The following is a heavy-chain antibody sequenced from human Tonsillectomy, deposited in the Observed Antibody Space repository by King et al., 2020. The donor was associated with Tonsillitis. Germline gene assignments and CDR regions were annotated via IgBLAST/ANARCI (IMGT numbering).Heavy chain of an antibody. J-gene: IGHJ3*01. V-gene: IGHV3-53*02. CDR3: TAYYYDSSGYWGGRDGFDV. CDR2: IYSDGRS. D-gene: IGHD3-22*01. CDR1: GLTDSSNY. Sequence: VQLVETGGGLIQPGGSLRLSCAASGLTDSSNYMTWVRQAPGKGLEWVSGIYSDGRSYYADSVKGRFAISRDTSTNTLYLQMNSLRAEATAVYYCTAYYYDSSGYWGGRDGFDVWGQGKMVTVSS.